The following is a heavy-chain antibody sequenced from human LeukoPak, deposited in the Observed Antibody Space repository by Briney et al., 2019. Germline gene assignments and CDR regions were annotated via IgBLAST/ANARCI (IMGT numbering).Heavy chain of an antibody. CDR3: ARVRTRILHNGDAFDI. CDR1: GGTFSGYA. Sequence: SVKVSCKASGGTFSGYAISWVRQAPGQGLEWMGGIIPIFGTANYAQKFQGRVTITADESTSTAYMELSSLRSEDTAVYYCARVRTRILHNGDAFDIWGQGTMVTVSS. D-gene: IGHD2-15*01. V-gene: IGHV1-69*13. CDR2: IIPIFGTA. J-gene: IGHJ3*02.